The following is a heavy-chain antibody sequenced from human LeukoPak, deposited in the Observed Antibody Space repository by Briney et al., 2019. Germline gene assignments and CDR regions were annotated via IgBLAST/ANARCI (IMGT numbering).Heavy chain of an antibody. V-gene: IGHV4-59*01. J-gene: IGHJ4*02. CDR2: IYYSGST. D-gene: IGHD1-1*01. CDR1: GGSISSYY. CDR3: ARGLNWNDMKGYYFDY. Sequence: SETLSLTCTVSGGSISSYYWSWIRQPPGKGLEWIGYIYYSGSTNYNPTLKSRVTISVDTSKNQFSLKLSSVTAADTAVYYCARGLNWNDMKGYYFDYWGQGTLVTVSS.